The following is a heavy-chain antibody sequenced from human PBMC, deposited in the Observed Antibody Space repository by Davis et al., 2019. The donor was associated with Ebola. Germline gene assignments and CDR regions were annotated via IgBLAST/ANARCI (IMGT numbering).Heavy chain of an antibody. CDR2: ISGDGGST. V-gene: IGHV3-43*02. Sequence: GGSLRLSCAASGFTFDDYAMHWVRQAPGKGLEWVSLISGDGGSTYYADSVKGRFTISRDNSKNTLYLQMNSLRAEDTAVYYCAKDPRTTRLGAIFDYWGQGTLVTVSS. CDR3: AKDPRTTRLGAIFDY. CDR1: GFTFDDYA. D-gene: IGHD1-26*01. J-gene: IGHJ4*02.